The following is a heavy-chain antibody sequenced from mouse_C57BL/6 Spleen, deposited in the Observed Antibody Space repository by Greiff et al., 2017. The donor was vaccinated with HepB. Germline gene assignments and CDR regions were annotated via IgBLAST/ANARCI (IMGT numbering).Heavy chain of an antibody. CDR3: AIPITTVVATDY. CDR2: IDPSDSYT. CDR1: GYTFTSYW. V-gene: IGHV1-59*01. D-gene: IGHD1-1*01. Sequence: QVQLQQPGAELVRPGTSVKLSCKASGYTFTSYWMHWVKQRPGQGLEWIGVIDPSDSYTNYNQKFKGKATLTVDTSSSTAYMQLSSLTSEDSAVYYCAIPITTVVATDYWGQGTTLTVSS. J-gene: IGHJ2*01.